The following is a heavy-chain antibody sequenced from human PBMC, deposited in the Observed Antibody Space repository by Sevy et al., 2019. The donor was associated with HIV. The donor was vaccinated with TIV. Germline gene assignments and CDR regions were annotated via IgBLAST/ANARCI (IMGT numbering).Heavy chain of an antibody. CDR1: GFTFSSYG. D-gene: IGHD3-22*01. CDR2: MSYDGSNK. V-gene: IGHV3-30*18. Sequence: GGSLRLSCAASGFTFSSYGMHWVRQAPGKGLEWVSAMSYDGSNKYYADSVKGRFTISRDNSKNTLYLQMNSLRAEDTAVYYCANSRYYYDSSGSPDYWGQGTLVTVSS. CDR3: ANSRYYYDSSGSPDY. J-gene: IGHJ4*02.